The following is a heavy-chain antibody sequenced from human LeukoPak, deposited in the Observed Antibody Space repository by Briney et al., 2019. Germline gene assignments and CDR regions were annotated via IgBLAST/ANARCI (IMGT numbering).Heavy chain of an antibody. Sequence: SETLSLTCAVSGGSISSGGYSWSWIRQPPGKGLEWLGYIYHSGSTYYNPSLKSRVTISVDRSKNQFSLKLSSVTAADTAVYYCAGVGITMVRGVIITEDYWGQGTLVTVSS. V-gene: IGHV4-30-2*01. CDR3: AGVGITMVRGVIITEDY. CDR2: IYHSGST. J-gene: IGHJ4*02. D-gene: IGHD3-10*01. CDR1: GGSISSGGYS.